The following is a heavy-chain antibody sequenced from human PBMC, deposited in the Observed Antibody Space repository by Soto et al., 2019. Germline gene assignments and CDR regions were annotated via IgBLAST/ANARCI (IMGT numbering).Heavy chain of an antibody. D-gene: IGHD5-18*01. V-gene: IGHV1-18*01. CDR3: ARGERRSGYSYGHFDN. CDR1: GYTFTSYG. J-gene: IGHJ4*02. CDR2: ISAYSGKT. Sequence: QVQLVQSGPEVKKPGASVKVSCKASGYTFTSYGISWVRQATGQGLEWRGWISAYSGKTNYTEKVQGRVTMTTDRSTSTAYMELRSLRSDDTAVYYCARGERRSGYSYGHFDNWGQGTLVTVSS.